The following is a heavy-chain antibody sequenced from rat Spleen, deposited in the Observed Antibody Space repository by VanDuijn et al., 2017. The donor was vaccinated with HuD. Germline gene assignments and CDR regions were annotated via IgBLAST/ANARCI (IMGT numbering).Heavy chain of an antibody. J-gene: IGHJ2*01. CDR2: ISYSGGT. CDR3: ARYRDYGYNYFFDY. CDR1: GYSITSNY. Sequence: EVQLQESGPGLVKPSQSLSLTCSVTGYSITSNYWCWIRQFPGDKMEWMGYISYSGGTSYSPSLKSRITITRDTSKKQFFLQLNSVTTEDTATYYCARYRDYGYNYFFDYWGQGVMVTVSS. V-gene: IGHV3-1*01. D-gene: IGHD1-9*01.